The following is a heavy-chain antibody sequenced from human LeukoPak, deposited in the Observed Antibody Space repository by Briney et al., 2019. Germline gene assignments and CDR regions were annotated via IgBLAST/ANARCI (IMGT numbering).Heavy chain of an antibody. D-gene: IGHD1-14*01. CDR1: GGSISRSNW. CDR2: ILHSGDT. CDR3: AGYNIPYTFEF. Sequence: SGALSLTCAVSGGSISRSNWWSWVRQPPGKGLEWIGDILHSGDTNYNASLRSRLTISLDKSRNQFSLQLSSVTAADTAVYYCAGYNIPYTFEFWGPGTVVTVSS. V-gene: IGHV4-4*02. J-gene: IGHJ4*02.